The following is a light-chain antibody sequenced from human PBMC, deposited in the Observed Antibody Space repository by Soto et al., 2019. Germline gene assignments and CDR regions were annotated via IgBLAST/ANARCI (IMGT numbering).Light chain of an antibody. V-gene: IGKV1-27*01. CDR1: QGISNF. Sequence: DIQITQSPSSLSAFVRDRFTITCRASQGISNFLAWYQQKPGKVPKLLIYAASTLQSGVPSRFSGSGSGTDFTLTISSLQPEDVATYYCQKCKTAPFTFGGGTKVDIK. J-gene: IGKJ4*01. CDR2: AAS. CDR3: QKCKTAPFT.